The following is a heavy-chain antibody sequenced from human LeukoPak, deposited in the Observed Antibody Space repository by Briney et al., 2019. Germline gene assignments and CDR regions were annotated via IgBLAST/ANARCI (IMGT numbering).Heavy chain of an antibody. CDR1: GGSVSSGSYY. J-gene: IGHJ4*02. CDR3: ARLRIAAAGTPIDY. V-gene: IGHV4-61*01. Sequence: PSETLSLTCTVSGGSVSSGSYYWSWIRPPPGKGLEWIGYIYYSGSTNYNPSLKSRVTISVDTSKNQFSLKLSSVTAADTAVYYCARLRIAAAGTPIDYWGQGTLVTVSS. CDR2: IYYSGST. D-gene: IGHD6-13*01.